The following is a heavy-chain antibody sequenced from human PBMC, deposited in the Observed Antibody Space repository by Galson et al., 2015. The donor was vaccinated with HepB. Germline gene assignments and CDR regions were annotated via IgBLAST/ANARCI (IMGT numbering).Heavy chain of an antibody. CDR3: ASARYSPSPPDC. CDR2: ISVNT. CDR1: GYTFTSYG. V-gene: IGHV1-18*01. J-gene: IGHJ4*02. D-gene: IGHD6-13*01. Sequence: SVKVSCKASGYTFTSYGITWVRQAPGQGLEWMGWISVNTNYAQKVQGRVTMTTDTSTSTAYMELTGLSTADTAVYSCASARYSPSPPDCRGPGTLVTVYS.